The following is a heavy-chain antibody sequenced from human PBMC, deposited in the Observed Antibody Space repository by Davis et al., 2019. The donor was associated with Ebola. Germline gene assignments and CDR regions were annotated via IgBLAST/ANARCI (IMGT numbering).Heavy chain of an antibody. D-gene: IGHD6-19*01. CDR3: AKDPSIAVAGNWFDP. V-gene: IGHV3-23*01. J-gene: IGHJ5*02. CDR2: ISGSGGNT. Sequence: GESLKISCAASGFIFSSYAVSWVRQAPGKGLEWVSAISGSGGNTYYADSVKGRFTISRDNSKNTLYLQMNSLRAEDTAVYYCAKDPSIAVAGNWFDPWGQGTLVTVSS. CDR1: GFIFSSYA.